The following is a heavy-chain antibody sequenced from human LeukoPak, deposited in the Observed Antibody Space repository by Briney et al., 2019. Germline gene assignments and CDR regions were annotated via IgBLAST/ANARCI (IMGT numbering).Heavy chain of an antibody. Sequence: GGSLRLSCAASGFTFSSYSMNWVRQAPGKGLEWVSYISSSSSTIYYADSVKGRFTISRDNAKNSLYLQMNSLRAEDTAVYYCARTLEDRFYYYYYMDVWGKGTTVTVSS. CDR3: ARTLEDRFYYYYYMDV. J-gene: IGHJ6*03. D-gene: IGHD1-1*01. CDR2: ISSSSSTI. V-gene: IGHV3-48*01. CDR1: GFTFSSYS.